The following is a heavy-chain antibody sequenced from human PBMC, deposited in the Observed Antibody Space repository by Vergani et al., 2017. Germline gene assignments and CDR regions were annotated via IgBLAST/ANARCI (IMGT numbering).Heavy chain of an antibody. J-gene: IGHJ4*02. CDR2: ISKTGSTI. CDR3: ARXRGGTYYDILTGYYEGPAFFDY. Sequence: QVQLVESGGGVVQPGGSLRLSCAASGFTFSDYYMSWIRQAPGKGLEWVSYISKTGSTIDYADSVKGRFTISRDNAKQSVILQMNSLRAEDTAVYYCARXRGGTYYDILTGYYEGPAFFDYWGQGTLVTVSS. D-gene: IGHD3-9*01. V-gene: IGHV3-11*04. CDR1: GFTFSDYY.